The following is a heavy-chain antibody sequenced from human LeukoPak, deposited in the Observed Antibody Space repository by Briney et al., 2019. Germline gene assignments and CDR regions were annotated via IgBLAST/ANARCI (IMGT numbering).Heavy chain of an antibody. V-gene: IGHV3-23*01. CDR3: AKDPPRTPSD. CDR1: GFTFSSYA. J-gene: IGHJ4*02. CDR2: TGSTGVST. Sequence: PGGSLRLSCAASGFTFSSYAMNWVRQAPGKGLEWVSGTGSTGVSTFYADSVKGRFTVSRDNSKNTLSLQMNSLRAEDTAVYYCAKDPPRTPSDWGQGTLVTVSS. D-gene: IGHD1-14*01.